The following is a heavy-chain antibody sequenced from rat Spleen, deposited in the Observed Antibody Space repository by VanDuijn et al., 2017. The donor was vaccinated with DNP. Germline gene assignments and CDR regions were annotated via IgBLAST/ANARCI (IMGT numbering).Heavy chain of an antibody. J-gene: IGHJ2*01. CDR2: ISYDGSRT. D-gene: IGHD4-3*01. CDR3: ARWNSGHFDY. V-gene: IGHV5-7*01. CDR1: GFTFSDYN. Sequence: EVQLVESGGGLVQPGRSLKLSCAASGFTFSDYNMAWVRQAPKKGLEWVATISYDGSRTYYRDSVKGRFTISRDIAISTLYLQMDSLRSEDTATYYCARWNSGHFDYWGQGVMVPVSS.